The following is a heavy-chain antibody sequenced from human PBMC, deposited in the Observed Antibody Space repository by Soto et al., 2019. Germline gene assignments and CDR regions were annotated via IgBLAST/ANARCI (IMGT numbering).Heavy chain of an antibody. Sequence: SETLSLTCAVNGGSFSGFYWSWIRQPPGKGLAWIGEFNHGGSTSYNPSLKSRAAISTDTSKSQVSLLLTSLTAAATAIYYCARSAGSCGGGSNLGAWGKGTQVTVSS. CDR2: FNHGGST. J-gene: IGHJ5*02. CDR3: ARSAGSCGGGSNLGA. CDR1: GGSFSGFY. D-gene: IGHD2-15*01. V-gene: IGHV4-34*01.